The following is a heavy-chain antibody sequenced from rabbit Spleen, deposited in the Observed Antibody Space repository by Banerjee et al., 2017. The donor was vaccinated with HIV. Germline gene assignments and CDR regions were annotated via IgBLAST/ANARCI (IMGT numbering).Heavy chain of an antibody. D-gene: IGHD1-1*01. J-gene: IGHJ4*01. Sequence: ESGGGLVQPGASLTLTCTASGVSFTNNNYMCWVRQAPGKGLEWIAYIDPVFGATYYAPWANGRFTISSQNAQNTLYLQLDSLTVADTATYFCVRGASSSGYYSLWGPGTLVTVS. CDR2: IDPVFGAT. CDR3: VRGASSSGYYSL. CDR1: GVSFTNNNY. V-gene: IGHV1S40*01.